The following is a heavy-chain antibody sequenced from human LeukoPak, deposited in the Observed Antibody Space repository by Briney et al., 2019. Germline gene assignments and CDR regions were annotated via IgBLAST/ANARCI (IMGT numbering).Heavy chain of an antibody. CDR3: ARDVGWAAGSYYYFDS. CDR2: ISYDGSHK. J-gene: IGHJ4*02. V-gene: IGHV3-30-3*01. D-gene: IGHD3-10*01. CDR1: GFSFRRYG. Sequence: PGRSLRLSCAAPGFSFRRYGMHWVRQAPGKGLEWVAVISYDGSHKYYADSVKGRFTISRDNSKDTLYLQMNSLRADDTALHYCARDVGWAAGSYYYFDSWGQGTLITVSS.